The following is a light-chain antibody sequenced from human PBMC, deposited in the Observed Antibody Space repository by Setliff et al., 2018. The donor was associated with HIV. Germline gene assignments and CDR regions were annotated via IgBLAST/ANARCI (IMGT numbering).Light chain of an antibody. CDR2: RNN. Sequence: QSALTQPPSASGTPGQRVTISCSGSSSNIESNTVNWYQQLPGTAPKLLIYRNNQRPSGVPDRFSGSKSGTSASLAISGLQSEDEADYCCAAWDDSLNGRYVFGTGTRSPS. V-gene: IGLV1-44*01. CDR1: SSNIESNT. CDR3: AAWDDSLNGRYV. J-gene: IGLJ1*01.